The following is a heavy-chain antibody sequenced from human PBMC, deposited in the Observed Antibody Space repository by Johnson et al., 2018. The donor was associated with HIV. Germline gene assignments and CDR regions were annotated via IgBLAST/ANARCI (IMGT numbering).Heavy chain of an antibody. Sequence: QVQLVESGGGLVQPGGSLKISCAGSEFMFRNYAMHWVRLAPGKGLQWVAVISYHGNNDFYADSVRGRFTISRDISETTIYLQMDSLRPDDTALYYCARGRKDIGAADGLDNDGFDMWGQGTLVTVS. CDR2: ISYHGNND. D-gene: IGHD6-13*01. V-gene: IGHV3-30*03. J-gene: IGHJ3*02. CDR3: ARGRKDIGAADGLDNDGFDM. CDR1: EFMFRNYA.